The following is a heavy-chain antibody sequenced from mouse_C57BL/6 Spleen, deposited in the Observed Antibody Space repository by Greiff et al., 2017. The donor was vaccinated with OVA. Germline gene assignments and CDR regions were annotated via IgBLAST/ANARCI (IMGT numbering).Heavy chain of an antibody. J-gene: IGHJ4*01. CDR1: GYTFTSYW. CDR3: AREMIRRVRDYAMDY. V-gene: IGHV1-64*01. Sequence: QVQLQQPGAELVKPGASVKLSCKASGYTFTSYWMHWVKQRPGQGLEWIGMIHPNSGSTNYNEKFKSKATLTVDKSSSTAYMQLSSLTSEDSAVYYCAREMIRRVRDYAMDYWGQGTSVTVSS. D-gene: IGHD2-4*01. CDR2: IHPNSGST.